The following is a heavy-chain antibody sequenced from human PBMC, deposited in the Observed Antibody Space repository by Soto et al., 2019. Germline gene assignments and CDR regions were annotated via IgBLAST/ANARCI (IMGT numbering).Heavy chain of an antibody. Sequence: GGSLRLSCAASGFIFSSYSMNWVRQAPGKGLEWVSYISSSSSTIYYADSVKGRFTISRDNAKNSLYLQMNSLRAEDTAVYYCARDRRPGIAAAGRSWGQGTLVTVSS. CDR1: GFIFSSYS. CDR2: ISSSSSTI. J-gene: IGHJ4*02. V-gene: IGHV3-48*01. D-gene: IGHD6-13*01. CDR3: ARDRRPGIAAAGRS.